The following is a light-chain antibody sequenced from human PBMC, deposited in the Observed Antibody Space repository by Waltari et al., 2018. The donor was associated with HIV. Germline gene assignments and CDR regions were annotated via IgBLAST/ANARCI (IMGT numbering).Light chain of an antibody. CDR2: VGTGGIVG. V-gene: IGLV9-49*03. J-gene: IGLJ2*01. CDR3: GADHGTGSRFVVV. Sequence: QPVLTQPPSASASLGTSVTLTCTLNSGYSNSQVDWYQQRPGKGPRFVMRVGTGGIVGSKGPGIPDRFSVLGSGLNRYLTIKNIQEEDESDYHCGADHGTGSRFVVVFGGGTKLTVL. CDR1: SGYSNSQ.